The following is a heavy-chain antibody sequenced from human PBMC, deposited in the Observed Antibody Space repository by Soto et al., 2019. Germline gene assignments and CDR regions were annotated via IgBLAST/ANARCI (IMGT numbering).Heavy chain of an antibody. CDR2: IYSTGTT. Sequence: SETLSLTCTVSGDSISRHYYWSWIRQPAGKGLEWIGRIYSTGTTNYNPSLKSRVTMSVDTSSNQVYLRLASVTAADTAIYYCARDQAGGTYYYGMDVWGQGTLVTVSS. CDR1: GDSISRHYY. CDR3: ARDQAGGTYYYGMDV. D-gene: IGHD3-10*01. J-gene: IGHJ6*02. V-gene: IGHV4-4*07.